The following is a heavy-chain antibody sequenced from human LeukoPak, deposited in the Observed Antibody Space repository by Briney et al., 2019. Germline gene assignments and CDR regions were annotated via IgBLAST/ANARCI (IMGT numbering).Heavy chain of an antibody. D-gene: IGHD4-23*01. J-gene: IGHJ4*02. CDR1: GFTFSSYA. V-gene: IGHV3-23*01. Sequence: GGSLRLSCAASGFTFSSYAMSWVRQAPGEGLEWVSSLIGSGGSTYYADSVKGRFTISRDNSKNTLFLQMNSLRAEDTAVFYCAKRPYGGSFDFWGQGTLVTVSS. CDR2: LIGSGGST. CDR3: AKRPYGGSFDF.